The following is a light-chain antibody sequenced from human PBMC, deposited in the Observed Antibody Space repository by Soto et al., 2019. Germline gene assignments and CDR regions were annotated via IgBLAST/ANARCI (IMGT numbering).Light chain of an antibody. CDR2: DAS. J-gene: IGKJ2*01. V-gene: IGKV3-11*01. CDR3: QQRSNWPPMYT. CDR1: QSVSSY. Sequence: EIVLTQSPATLSLSPGERATLSCRASQSVSSYLAWYQQKPGQAPRLLIYDASNRATGIPARFSGSGSGTDFTLPISSLEPEDFAVYYCQQRSNWPPMYTFGQGTKLETK.